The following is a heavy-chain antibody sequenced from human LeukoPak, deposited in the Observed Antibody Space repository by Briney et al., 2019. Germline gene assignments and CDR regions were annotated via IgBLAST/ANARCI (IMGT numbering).Heavy chain of an antibody. CDR3: ARGRVVVVVAATRGYYYMDV. J-gene: IGHJ6*03. V-gene: IGHV4-34*01. Sequence: SETLSLTCAVYGGSFSGYYWSWIRQPPGKGLEWIGEINHSGSTNYNPSLKSRVTISVDTSKNQFSLKLSSVTAADTAVYYCARGRVVVVVAATRGYYYMDVSGKGTTVTVSS. CDR2: INHSGST. D-gene: IGHD2-15*01. CDR1: GGSFSGYY.